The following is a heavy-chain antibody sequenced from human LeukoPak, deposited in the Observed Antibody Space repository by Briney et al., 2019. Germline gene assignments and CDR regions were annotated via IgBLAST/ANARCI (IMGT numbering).Heavy chain of an antibody. J-gene: IGHJ3*02. Sequence: SETLSLTCAVYGGSFTGNYWRWIRQPPGKGLEWIGEINHSGSTKYNPSLKSRVTMSVGASTNQFFLRLTSVTAADTAVYYCACNAVRYSAYDREEDPSDIWGQGTMVTVSS. V-gene: IGHV4-34*01. CDR3: ACNAVRYSAYDREEDPSDI. CDR2: INHSGST. D-gene: IGHD5-12*01. CDR1: GGSFTGNY.